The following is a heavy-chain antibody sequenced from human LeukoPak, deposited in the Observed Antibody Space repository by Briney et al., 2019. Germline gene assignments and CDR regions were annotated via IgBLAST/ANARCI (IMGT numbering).Heavy chain of an antibody. CDR3: ARTYDYVWGSYRSHSFDS. D-gene: IGHD3-16*02. J-gene: IGHJ4*02. V-gene: IGHV4-39*02. CDR1: GGSISSSSYY. CDR2: LYHTGSA. Sequence: KPSETLSLTCTVSGGSISSSSYYWGWIRQPPGKGLEWIGSLYHTGSAYYNPSLKSRVTISMDVSKNHFSLKLSSVTAADTAVYYCARTYDYVWGSYRSHSFDSWGQGTLVTVSS.